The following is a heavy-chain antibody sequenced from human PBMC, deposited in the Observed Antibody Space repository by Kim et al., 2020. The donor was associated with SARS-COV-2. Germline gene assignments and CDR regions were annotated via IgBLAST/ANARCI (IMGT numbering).Heavy chain of an antibody. CDR2: ISYDGSNK. V-gene: IGHV3-33*05. J-gene: IGHJ5*02. CDR3: ARPMVRGVYWFDP. D-gene: IGHD3-10*01. CDR1: GFTFSSYG. Sequence: GGSLRLSCAASGFTFSSYGMHWVRQAPGKGLEWVAVISYDGSNKYYADSVKGRFTISRDNSKNTLYLQMNSLRAEDTAVYYCARPMVRGVYWFDPWGQGTPVTVSS.